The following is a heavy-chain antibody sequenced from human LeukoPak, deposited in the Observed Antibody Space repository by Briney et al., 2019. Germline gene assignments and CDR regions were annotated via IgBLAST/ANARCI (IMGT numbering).Heavy chain of an antibody. V-gene: IGHV1-18*01. Sequence: ASVKVSCKASGYTFTNYGVSWVRQAPGQGLEWMGWISAYNGNTNYAQKLQGRVTMTTDTSTSTAYMELRSLRSDDTAVYYCARVTGIAAAGPDLYYFDYWGQGTLVTVSS. CDR1: GYTFTNYG. CDR3: ARVTGIAAAGPDLYYFDY. CDR2: ISAYNGNT. J-gene: IGHJ4*02. D-gene: IGHD6-13*01.